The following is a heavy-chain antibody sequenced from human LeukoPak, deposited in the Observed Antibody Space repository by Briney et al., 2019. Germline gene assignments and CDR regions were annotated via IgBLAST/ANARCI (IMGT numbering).Heavy chain of an antibody. Sequence: SETLSLTCAVYGGSFSGYYWSWIRQPPGKRLEWIGEINHSGSTNYNPSLKSRVTISVDTSKNQFSLKLSSVTAADTAVYYCARESAEDSSGWYYFDYWGQGTLVTVSS. V-gene: IGHV4-34*01. J-gene: IGHJ4*02. CDR2: INHSGST. CDR1: GGSFSGYY. D-gene: IGHD6-19*01. CDR3: ARESAEDSSGWYYFDY.